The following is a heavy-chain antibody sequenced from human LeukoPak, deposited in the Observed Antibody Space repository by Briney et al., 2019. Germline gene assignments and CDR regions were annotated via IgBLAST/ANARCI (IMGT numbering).Heavy chain of an antibody. V-gene: IGHV3-9*03. J-gene: IGHJ4*02. CDR3: AKGSGYDYGYFDY. CDR2: ISWNSGSI. CDR1: GFTFDDYA. D-gene: IGHD5-12*01. Sequence: GRSLRLSCAASGFTFDDYAMHWVRQAPGKGLEWVSGISWNSGSIGYADSVKGRFTISRDNAKNSLYLQMNSLRAEDMALYYCAKGSGYDYGYFDYWGQGTLVTVSS.